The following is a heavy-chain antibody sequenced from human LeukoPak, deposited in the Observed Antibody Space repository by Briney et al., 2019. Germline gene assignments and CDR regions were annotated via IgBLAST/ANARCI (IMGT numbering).Heavy chain of an antibody. CDR2: IYGGGPT. Sequence: AGSLRLSCAASGVTVSRNYRSWVRQAPGRGLECVSVIYGGGPTYYAASVKGRFTISRDTSKNTLYLQMNSLRAEDTAVYFCARDLGIAGTTHAFDIWGQGTMVTVSS. J-gene: IGHJ3*02. V-gene: IGHV3-53*01. CDR3: ARDLGIAGTTHAFDI. CDR1: GVTVSRNY. D-gene: IGHD1-14*01.